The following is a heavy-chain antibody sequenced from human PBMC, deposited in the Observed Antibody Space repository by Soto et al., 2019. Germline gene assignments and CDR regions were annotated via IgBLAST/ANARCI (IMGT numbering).Heavy chain of an antibody. Sequence: QVQLQESGPGLVKPSETLSLTCTVSGGSISNYYWSWIRQPAGKGLEWIWRIYTSGSTNYNPSLNGRVTMSVDTSKNQFSLKLSSVTAADTAVYYCARDRGGGYCSGGSCYSPNWFDPWGQGTLVSVSS. J-gene: IGHJ5*02. CDR2: IYTSGST. V-gene: IGHV4-4*07. D-gene: IGHD2-15*01. CDR3: ARDRGGGYCSGGSCYSPNWFDP. CDR1: GGSISNYY.